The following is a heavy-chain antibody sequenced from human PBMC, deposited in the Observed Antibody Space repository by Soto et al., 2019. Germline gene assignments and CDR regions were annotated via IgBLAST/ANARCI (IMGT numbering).Heavy chain of an antibody. CDR2: ISLYSDGT. CDR3: ARVVPGAEACLVL. J-gene: IGHJ1*01. CDR1: GSTFSNAG. D-gene: IGHD2-2*01. V-gene: IGHV1-18*01. Sequence: GAYAQVSCPTSGSTFSNAGITRVRPGPGQPLEWLGWISLYSDGTNYAQKFQGRVSMTTDTSTTTAYMELRSLRSGDTAFYYCARVVPGAEACLVLWGQGIRVTVSS.